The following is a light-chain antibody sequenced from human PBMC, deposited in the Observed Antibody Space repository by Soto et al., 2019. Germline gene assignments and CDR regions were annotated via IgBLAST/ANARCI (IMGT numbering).Light chain of an antibody. Sequence: QSVLTQPPSVSGAPGQRVTISCTGSSSNIGAGYDVHWYQQLPGTAPKLLIYGNSNRPSGVPDRFSGSKSGTSASLAITGLQAEDEADYYCQSYDSSLSAYYVFGXGTKVTVL. CDR2: GNS. J-gene: IGLJ1*01. CDR1: SSNIGAGYD. CDR3: QSYDSSLSAYYV. V-gene: IGLV1-40*01.